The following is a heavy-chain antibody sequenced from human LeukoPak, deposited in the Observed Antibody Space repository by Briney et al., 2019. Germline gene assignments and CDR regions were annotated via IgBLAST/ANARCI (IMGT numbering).Heavy chain of an antibody. D-gene: IGHD3-22*01. V-gene: IGHV1-69*04. CDR3: ARGLPAAMPRYYYVSSGYRAFDY. J-gene: IGHJ4*02. CDR2: IIPILGIA. Sequence: SVKVSCKASGGTFSSYAISWVRQAPGQGLEWMGRIIPILGIANYAQKFQGRVTITADKSTSTAYMELSSLRSEDTAVYYCARGLPAAMPRYYYVSSGYRAFDYWGQGTLVTVSS. CDR1: GGTFSSYA.